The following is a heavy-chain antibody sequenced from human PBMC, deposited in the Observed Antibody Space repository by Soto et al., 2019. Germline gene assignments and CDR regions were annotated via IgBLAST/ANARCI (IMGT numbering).Heavy chain of an antibody. CDR3: ARDGTEYYGEYYDY. J-gene: IGHJ4*02. V-gene: IGHV3-11*01. D-gene: IGHD4-17*01. CDR2: IGTRGNTK. CDR1: GFTFSDYY. Sequence: GGSLRLSCATSGFTFSDYYMSWIRQAPGKGLEWVSYIGTRGNTKYYADSVRGRFTISRDNAKNSLYLQMNSLRADDTAVYYCARDGTEYYGEYYDYWGPRIPVTVS.